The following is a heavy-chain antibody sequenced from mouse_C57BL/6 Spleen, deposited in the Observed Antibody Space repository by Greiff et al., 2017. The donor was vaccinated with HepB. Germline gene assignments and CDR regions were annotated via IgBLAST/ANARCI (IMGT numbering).Heavy chain of an antibody. Sequence: QVQLKESGAELVRPGASVKVSCKASGYAFTNYLIEWVKQRPGQGLEWIGVINPGSGGTNYNEKFKGKATLTADKSSSTAYMQLSSLTSEDSAVYFCARRAVVAHWYFDVWGKGTTVTVSS. CDR1: GYAFTNYL. D-gene: IGHD1-1*01. CDR3: ARRAVVAHWYFDV. J-gene: IGHJ1*03. V-gene: IGHV1-54*01. CDR2: INPGSGGT.